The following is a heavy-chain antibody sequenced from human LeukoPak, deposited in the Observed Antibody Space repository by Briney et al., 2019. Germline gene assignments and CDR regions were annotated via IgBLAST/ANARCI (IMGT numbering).Heavy chain of an antibody. CDR2: VRIKSHNYAT. CDR3: VRQATDDYGDD. V-gene: IGHV3-73*01. J-gene: IGHJ4*02. Sequence: PGGSLRLSCAASGFTFSNAWLSWVRQASGKGLERVGRVRIKSHNYATAYAASVKGRFTISRDDSKNTAYLQMNSLKTEDTAVYYCVRQATDDYGDDWGQGTLVTVSS. CDR1: GFTFSNAW.